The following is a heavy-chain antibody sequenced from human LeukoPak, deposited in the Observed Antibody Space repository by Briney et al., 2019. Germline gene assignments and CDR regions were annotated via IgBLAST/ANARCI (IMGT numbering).Heavy chain of an antibody. CDR3: ARGTWNYGSGSYSGPLDY. V-gene: IGHV4-39*07. J-gene: IGHJ4*02. D-gene: IGHD3-10*01. Sequence: PSETLSLTCTVSGGSITSNTYYWGCIRQPPGKGLECIASIFYSGATYYKPSLKSRVTISVDKSKNQFSLRLSSVTAADTAVYYCARGTWNYGSGSYSGPLDYWGQGTLVTVSS. CDR2: IFYSGAT. CDR1: GGSITSNTYY.